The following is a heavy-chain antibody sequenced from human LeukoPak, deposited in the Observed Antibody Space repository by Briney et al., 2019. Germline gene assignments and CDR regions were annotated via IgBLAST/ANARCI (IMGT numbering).Heavy chain of an antibody. V-gene: IGHV3-7*01. Sequence: GGSLRLPCAASGFTFSSYWMNWVRHAPGEGLEGVANIKQDGSEKYYVDSVKGRFTISRDNAKKSHYLQMNNLRAEDTAMYYCARDLTGYTSAWGQGTLVTVSS. CDR2: IKQDGSEK. J-gene: IGHJ5*02. CDR3: ARDLTGYTSA. D-gene: IGHD6-19*01. CDR1: GFTFSSYW.